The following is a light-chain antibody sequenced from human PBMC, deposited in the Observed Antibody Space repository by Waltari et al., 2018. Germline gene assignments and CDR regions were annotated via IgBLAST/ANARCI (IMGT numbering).Light chain of an antibody. V-gene: IGKV2-28*01. J-gene: IGKJ4*01. Sequence: DVVMTQPPPFLLVTPGEPAPSPSRPSQTLLTSNGYNNLDRSLQKPCQSPQLLIYSGAYRASGVPDRFSGSGSGTEFTLKISRVEAEDVGIYYCTPALQTPLTFGEGTKVEIK. CDR1: QTLLTSNGYNN. CDR3: TPALQTPLT. CDR2: SGA.